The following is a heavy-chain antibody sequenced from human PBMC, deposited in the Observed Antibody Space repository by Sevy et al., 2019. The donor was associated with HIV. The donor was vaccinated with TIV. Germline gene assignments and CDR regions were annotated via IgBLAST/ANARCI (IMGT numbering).Heavy chain of an antibody. V-gene: IGHV1-18*01. J-gene: IGHJ5*02. Sequence: ASVKVSCKASGYTFASYGITWVRQAPGQGLEWMGWISNYNSNQKSGQKFQARVTMTTDTSTSTAYMELTRLTKDDTAVYYCARGLSGVATQGVWFDPWGQGTQVTVSS. D-gene: IGHD5-12*01. CDR3: ARGLSGVATQGVWFDP. CDR2: ISNYNSNQ. CDR1: GYTFASYG.